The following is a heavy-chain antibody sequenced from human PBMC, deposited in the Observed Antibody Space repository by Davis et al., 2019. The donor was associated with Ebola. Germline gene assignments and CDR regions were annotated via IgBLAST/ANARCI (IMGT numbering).Heavy chain of an antibody. J-gene: IGHJ5*02. V-gene: IGHV4-59*12. CDR3: AVSGWYSYWFDP. Sequence: GSLRLSCTVSGGSISSYYWSWIRQPPGKGLEWIGYIYYSGSTNYNPSLKSRVTISVDTSKNQFSLQLNSVTPEDTAVYYCAVSGWYSYWFDPWGQGTLVTVSS. D-gene: IGHD2-15*01. CDR1: GGSISSYY. CDR2: IYYSGST.